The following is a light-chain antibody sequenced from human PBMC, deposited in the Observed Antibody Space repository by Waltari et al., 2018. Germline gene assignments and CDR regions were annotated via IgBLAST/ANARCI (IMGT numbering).Light chain of an antibody. CDR3: QSYDISLSGFWV. Sequence: QSVLPQPPPVSAAPGPRVPGPCTGTHSHLGAGHVLHWTQPFPGTAPKPLIYGSANRPSGVPDRFSGSKSGTSASLAITGLQTEDEADYYCQSYDISLSGFWVFGGGTKLTVL. CDR1: HSHLGAGHV. J-gene: IGLJ3*02. CDR2: GSA. V-gene: IGLV1-40*01.